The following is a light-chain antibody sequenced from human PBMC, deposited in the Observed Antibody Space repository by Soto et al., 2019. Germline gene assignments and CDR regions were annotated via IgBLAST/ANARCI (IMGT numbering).Light chain of an antibody. CDR2: GAS. CDR1: QSVSSSY. Sequence: EIVLTQSPGTLSLSPGERATLSCRASQSVSSSYLAWYQQNRGQAPRLLIYGASSRAPGIPDRFGGSGSGTDFTLTISRLEPEDFAVYYGHQYGSSRWTFGQGTKVEIK. J-gene: IGKJ1*01. V-gene: IGKV3-20*01. CDR3: HQYGSSRWT.